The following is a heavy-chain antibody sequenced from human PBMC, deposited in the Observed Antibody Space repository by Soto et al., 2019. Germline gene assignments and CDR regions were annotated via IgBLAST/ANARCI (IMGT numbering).Heavy chain of an antibody. CDR1: GDSVSSNSAA. D-gene: IGHD1-1*01. Sequence: SQTLSLTCAISGDSVSSNSAAWNWIRQPPARGLEWLGRTYYRSKWYNDYVVSMKSRISINPDTSKNQFSLQLNSVTPEDTAVYYCARGTDSSFDSWGQGSPVTVSS. CDR3: ARGTDSSFDS. J-gene: IGHJ4*02. V-gene: IGHV6-1*01. CDR2: TYYRSKWYN.